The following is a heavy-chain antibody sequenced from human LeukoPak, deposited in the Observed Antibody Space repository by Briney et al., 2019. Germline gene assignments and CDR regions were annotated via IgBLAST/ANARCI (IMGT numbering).Heavy chain of an antibody. CDR3: VKDRSIAAPNNDFFDS. V-gene: IGHV3-64D*06. Sequence: GGSLRLSCTASGLAVSDNYMAWVRQAPGKGLEFVSHISSNGATTYYADSVKGRFTISRDNSKNTLYLQMSSLRADDTAVYYCVKDRSIAAPNNDFFDSWGQGALVTVSS. CDR2: ISSNGATT. D-gene: IGHD6-6*01. CDR1: GLAVSDNY. J-gene: IGHJ4*02.